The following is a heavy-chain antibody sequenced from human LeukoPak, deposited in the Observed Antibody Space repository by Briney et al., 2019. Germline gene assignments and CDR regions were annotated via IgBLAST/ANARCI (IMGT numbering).Heavy chain of an antibody. D-gene: IGHD6-6*01. V-gene: IGHV3-64*01. CDR1: GFTFSSYA. Sequence: GSLRLSCAASGFTFSSYAMHWVRQAPGKGLEYVSAISSNGGSTYYANSVKGRFTISRDNSKNTLFLQMGSLRAEDMAVYYCARGGSIAARPIDYWGQGTLVTVSS. J-gene: IGHJ4*02. CDR3: ARGGSIAARPIDY. CDR2: ISSNGGST.